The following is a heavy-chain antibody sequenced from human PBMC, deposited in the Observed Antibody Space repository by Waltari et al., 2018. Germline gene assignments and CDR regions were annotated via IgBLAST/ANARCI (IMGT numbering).Heavy chain of an antibody. CDR3: ARDRSIGDAFDI. V-gene: IGHV4-59*11. D-gene: IGHD3-10*01. CDR1: GGSIGSHY. J-gene: IGHJ3*02. Sequence: QVQLQESGPGLVKPSETLSLTCTVSGGSIGSHYWSWIRQPPGKGLEWIGYIYYSGSTNYNPSLKSRVTISVDTSKNQFSLKLSSVTAADTAVYYCARDRSIGDAFDIWGQGTMVTVSS. CDR2: IYYSGST.